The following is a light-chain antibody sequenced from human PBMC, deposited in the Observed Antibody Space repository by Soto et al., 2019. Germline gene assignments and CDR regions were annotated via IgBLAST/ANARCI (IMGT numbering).Light chain of an antibody. CDR1: QSVSSD. CDR2: GAS. Sequence: DIVMTQSPATLSVSPGERATLSCRPSQSVSSDLAWYHQKPGQAPRLLIYGASSRATGIPDRFSGSGSGTDFTLTISRLEPEDFAVYYCQQYGSSPPINCGQGTRLEIK. J-gene: IGKJ5*01. V-gene: IGKV3-20*01. CDR3: QQYGSSPPIN.